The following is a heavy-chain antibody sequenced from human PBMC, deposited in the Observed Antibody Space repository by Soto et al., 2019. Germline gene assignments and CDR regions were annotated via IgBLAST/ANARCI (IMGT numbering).Heavy chain of an antibody. Sequence: QLQESGPGLVKPSETLSLTCTVSGTSVSNYYWSWIRQPPGKGLEWIGPVYYCGSPNYNPSLKSGVTMSLDTSTNQVSLNLSYVTAADTALYYCARDRGKYDFFSRQWHGWFDPWGQGNLVTVSS. CDR1: GTSVSNYY. V-gene: IGHV4-59*02. J-gene: IGHJ5*01. CDR3: ARDRGKYDFFSRQWHGWFDP. CDR2: VYYCGSP. D-gene: IGHD3-3*01.